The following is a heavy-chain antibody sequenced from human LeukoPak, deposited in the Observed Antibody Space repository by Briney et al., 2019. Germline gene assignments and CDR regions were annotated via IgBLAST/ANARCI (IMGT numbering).Heavy chain of an antibody. Sequence: PSETLPLTCTVSGGSISSYYWSWIRQPPGEGLEWIGYIYTSGSTNYNPSLKSRVTISVDTSKNQFSLKLSSVTAADTAVYYCARIPLTVPAAIPGYYYMDVWGKGTTVTVSS. D-gene: IGHD2-2*02. CDR2: IYTSGST. V-gene: IGHV4-4*09. CDR1: GGSISSYY. J-gene: IGHJ6*03. CDR3: ARIPLTVPAAIPGYYYMDV.